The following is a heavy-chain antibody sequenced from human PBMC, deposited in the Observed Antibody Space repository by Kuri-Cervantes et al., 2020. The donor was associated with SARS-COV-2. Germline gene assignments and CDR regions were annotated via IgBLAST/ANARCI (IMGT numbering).Heavy chain of an antibody. V-gene: IGHV3-66*03. D-gene: IGHD2-2*01. Sequence: GGSLRLSCAASGFTVSSNYMSWVRQAPGKGLEWVSVIYSCGSTYYADSVKGRFTISRDNSKNTLYLQMNSLRAEDTAVYYCARGAYCSSTSCYDENYFDYWGQGTLVTVSS. J-gene: IGHJ4*02. CDR2: IYSCGST. CDR3: ARGAYCSSTSCYDENYFDY. CDR1: GFTVSSNY.